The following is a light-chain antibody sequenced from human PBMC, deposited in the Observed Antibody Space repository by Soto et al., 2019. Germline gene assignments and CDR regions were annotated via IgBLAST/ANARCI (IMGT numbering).Light chain of an antibody. CDR1: QTIVTF. V-gene: IGKV1-39*01. CDR3: QHTYSIPRT. J-gene: IGKJ3*01. CDR2: AGS. Sequence: DAQMTKYTSSLSAFVGDRVTITCRASQTIVTFLNWYQQKPGKSPRLLIYAGSTLQTGVPSRFSGSGSGTDFTLTISSLQPEDFATYYCQHTYSIPRTLVPGTKVDSK.